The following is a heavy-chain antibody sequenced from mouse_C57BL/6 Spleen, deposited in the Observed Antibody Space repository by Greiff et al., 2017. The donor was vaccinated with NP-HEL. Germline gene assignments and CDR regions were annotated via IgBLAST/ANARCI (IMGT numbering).Heavy chain of an antibody. D-gene: IGHD1-1*01. CDR1: GFSLTSYG. V-gene: IGHV2-2*01. Sequence: QVQLQQSGPGLVQPSQSLSITCTVSGFSLTSYGVHWVRQSPGKGLEWLGVIWSGGSTDYNAAFISRLSISKDNSKSQVFFKMNSLQADDTAIYYCARIPLNKYGSSFYAMDYWGQGTSVTVSS. CDR2: IWSGGST. CDR3: ARIPLNKYGSSFYAMDY. J-gene: IGHJ4*01.